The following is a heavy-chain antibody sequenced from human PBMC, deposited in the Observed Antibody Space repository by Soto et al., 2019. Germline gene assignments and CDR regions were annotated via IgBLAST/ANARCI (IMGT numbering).Heavy chain of an antibody. CDR2: MNPNSGGT. CDR1: GYTFTGYY. D-gene: IGHD2-2*02. V-gene: IGHV1-2*02. Sequence: ASVKVSCKASGYTFTGYYMHWVRQAPGQRLEWMGWMNPNSGGTNYAQKFQGGVTMTRDTSISTAYMELSRLRSDDTAVYYCARGKPPRDCSSTSCYKNYYYGMDVWGQGTTVTVSS. J-gene: IGHJ6*02. CDR3: ARGKPPRDCSSTSCYKNYYYGMDV.